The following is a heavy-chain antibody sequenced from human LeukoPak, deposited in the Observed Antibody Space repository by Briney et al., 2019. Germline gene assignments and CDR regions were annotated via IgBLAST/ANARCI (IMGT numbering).Heavy chain of an antibody. CDR3: ARVGRAMTAAGFGAFDI. J-gene: IGHJ3*02. D-gene: IGHD6-13*01. Sequence: GGSLRLSCAASGFTFSDYYMSWIRRAPGKGLEWVSYISSGGSTKYYADSVKGRFTISRDNAKNSLYLQMNGLRAEDTAVYYCARVGRAMTAAGFGAFDIWGQGIMVTVSS. V-gene: IGHV3-11*01. CDR2: ISSGGSTK. CDR1: GFTFSDYY.